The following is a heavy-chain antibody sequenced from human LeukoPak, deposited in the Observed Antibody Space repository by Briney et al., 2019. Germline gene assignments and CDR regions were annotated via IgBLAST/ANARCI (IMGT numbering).Heavy chain of an antibody. J-gene: IGHJ3*02. Sequence: SETLSLTCTVSGGSISSGSYYWSWIRLPAGKGLEWIGRISPSGSTNYNPSLKSRVTISVDTSKNQFSLKLTSVTAADTAVYYCAREAYYYDNSGYWDAFDIWGQGTMVTVSS. CDR1: GGSISSGSYY. D-gene: IGHD3-22*01. CDR2: ISPSGST. CDR3: AREAYYYDNSGYWDAFDI. V-gene: IGHV4-61*02.